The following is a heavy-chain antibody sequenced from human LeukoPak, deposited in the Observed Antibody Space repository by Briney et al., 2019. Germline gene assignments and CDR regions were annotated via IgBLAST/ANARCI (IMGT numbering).Heavy chain of an antibody. CDR2: IYYSGRT. Sequence: PSQTPSLTCTVSGGSISSGDYYWSWIRPPPGNCLEWIGYIYYSGRTYYNPSLKSRVTISVDTSKNQVSLKLRSVTAADTAVYYCAKAVVVPAAILFDYWGQGPLVSVSS. CDR1: GGSISSGDYY. J-gene: IGHJ4*02. CDR3: AKAVVVPAAILFDY. V-gene: IGHV4-30-4*01. D-gene: IGHD2-2*01.